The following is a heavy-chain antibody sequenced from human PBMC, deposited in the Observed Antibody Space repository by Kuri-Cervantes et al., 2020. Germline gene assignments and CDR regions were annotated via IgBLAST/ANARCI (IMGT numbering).Heavy chain of an antibody. Sequence: GGSLRLSCAASGFTFSGYAMHWVRQAPGKGLEWVAVIWYDGSNKYYADSVKGRFTISRDNSKNTLYLQMNSLRAEDTAVYYCARDPSSGWQPLDYWGQGTLVTVSS. V-gene: IGHV3-30*07. CDR2: IWYDGSNK. D-gene: IGHD6-19*01. J-gene: IGHJ4*02. CDR1: GFTFSGYA. CDR3: ARDPSSGWQPLDY.